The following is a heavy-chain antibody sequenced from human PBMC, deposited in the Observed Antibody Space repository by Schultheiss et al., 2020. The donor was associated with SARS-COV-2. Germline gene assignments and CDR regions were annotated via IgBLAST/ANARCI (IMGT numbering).Heavy chain of an antibody. CDR2: IYPGDSDT. J-gene: IGHJ6*03. Sequence: GESLKISCKGSGYSFTSYWIGWVRQMPGKGLEWMGIIYPGDSDTRYSPSFQGQVTISADKSISTAYLQWSSLKASDTAMYYCARRGRGFWSGPHYYMDVWGKGTTVTVSS. CDR1: GYSFTSYW. V-gene: IGHV5-51*01. CDR3: ARRGRGFWSGPHYYMDV. D-gene: IGHD3-3*01.